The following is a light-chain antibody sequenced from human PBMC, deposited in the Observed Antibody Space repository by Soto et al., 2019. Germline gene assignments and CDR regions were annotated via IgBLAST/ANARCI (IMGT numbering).Light chain of an antibody. J-gene: IGLJ3*02. V-gene: IGLV1-40*01. CDR1: SSNIGAGYD. CDR3: QSYDSSLSGSWV. CDR2: GNS. Sequence: QSVLTQPPSVSGAPGQRVTISCTGSSSNIGAGYDVHWYQQLPGTAPKLLIFGNSNRPSGVPDRFSGSKSGTSASLAITGLQAEDEAYDYCQSYDSSLSGSWVFGGGTKLTVL.